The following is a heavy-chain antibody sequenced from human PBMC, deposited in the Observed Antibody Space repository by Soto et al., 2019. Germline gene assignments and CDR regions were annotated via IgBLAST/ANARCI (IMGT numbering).Heavy chain of an antibody. J-gene: IGHJ4*02. V-gene: IGHV1-69*02. CDR1: GGTFSSYT. D-gene: IGHD3-10*01. Sequence: QVQLVQSGAEVKKPGSSVKVSCKASGGTFSSYTISWVRQAPGQGLEWMGRIIPILGIANYAQKFQGRVTITADKSTSTAYMELSSLRSEDTAVHYCARSYYGSGSYYNPPDYWGQGTLVTVSS. CDR3: ARSYYGSGSYYNPPDY. CDR2: IIPILGIA.